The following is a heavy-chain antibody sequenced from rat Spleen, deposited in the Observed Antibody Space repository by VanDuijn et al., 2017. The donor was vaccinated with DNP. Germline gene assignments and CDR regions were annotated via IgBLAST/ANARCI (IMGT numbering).Heavy chain of an antibody. Sequence: EVQLVESGGGPVQPGRSLKLSCIVSGFIFSNYWMTWIRQAPGKGLEWVASINTDGGSTYYPDTVKGRFMISKDDARNTGYLQMNSLRSEDTATYYCARFPFPYYFDYWGQGVTVTVSS. CDR3: ARFPFPYYFDY. V-gene: IGHV5-31*01. CDR1: GFIFSNYW. CDR2: INTDGGST. D-gene: IGHD3-8*01. J-gene: IGHJ2*01.